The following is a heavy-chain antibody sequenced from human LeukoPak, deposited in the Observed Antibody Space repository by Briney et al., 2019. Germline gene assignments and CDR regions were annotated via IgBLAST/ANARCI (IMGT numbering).Heavy chain of an antibody. CDR1: GFIFSSYS. CDR2: ISSSSSYI. V-gene: IGHV3-21*04. D-gene: IGHD2-2*01. CDR3: ARGWVVDYYYYYGMDV. Sequence: GGSLRLSCAASGFIFSSYSMNWVRQAPGKGLEWVSSISSSSSYIYYADSVKGRFTISRDNAKNSLYLQMNSLRAEDTAVYYCARGWVVDYYYYYGMDVWGQGTTVTVSS. J-gene: IGHJ6*02.